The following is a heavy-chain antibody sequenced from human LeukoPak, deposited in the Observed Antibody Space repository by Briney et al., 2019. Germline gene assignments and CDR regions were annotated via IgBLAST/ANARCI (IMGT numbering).Heavy chain of an antibody. Sequence: PGRSLRLSCAASGFTFSSYGMHWVRQAPGKGLEWVAVIWYDGSNKYYADSVKGRFTISRDNSKNTLYLQMNSLRAEDTAVYYCARDRLGLQNNYGMDVWGQGTTVTVSS. CDR2: IWYDGSNK. CDR3: ARDRLGLQNNYGMDV. D-gene: IGHD3-16*01. V-gene: IGHV3-33*01. J-gene: IGHJ6*02. CDR1: GFTFSSYG.